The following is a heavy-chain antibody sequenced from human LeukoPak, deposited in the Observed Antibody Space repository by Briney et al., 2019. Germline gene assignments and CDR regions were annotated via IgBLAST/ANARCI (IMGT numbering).Heavy chain of an antibody. V-gene: IGHV1-2*02. Sequence: ASVKVSCKASGYTFTGYYMHWVRRAPGQGLEWMGWINPNSGGTNYAQKFQGRVTMTRDTSISTAYMELSRLRSDDTAVYYCARALVGSYYDSSGYPLNWFDPWGQGTLVTVSS. J-gene: IGHJ5*02. CDR3: ARALVGSYYDSSGYPLNWFDP. D-gene: IGHD3-22*01. CDR2: INPNSGGT. CDR1: GYTFTGYY.